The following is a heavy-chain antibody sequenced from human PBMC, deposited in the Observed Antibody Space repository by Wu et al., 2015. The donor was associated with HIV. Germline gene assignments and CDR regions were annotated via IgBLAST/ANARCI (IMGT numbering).Heavy chain of an antibody. CDR2: IIPIFGSA. CDR1: GGTFSTYI. V-gene: IGHV1-69*13. CDR3: AKAVGSTGYAIDN. D-gene: IGHD3-22*01. J-gene: IGHJ4*02. Sequence: QVQLLQSGAELKRPGSSVKVSCKASGGTFSTYIITWVRQAPGQGHEWMGRIIPIFGSATYAQKFQGRVTISADDSTSTAYMEVNSLRSEDTAVYYCAKAVGSTGYAIDNWGQGTLVTVSP.